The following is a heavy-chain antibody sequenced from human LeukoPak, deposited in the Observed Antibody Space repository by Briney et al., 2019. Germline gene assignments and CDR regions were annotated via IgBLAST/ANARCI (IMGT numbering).Heavy chain of an antibody. D-gene: IGHD3-22*01. J-gene: IGHJ4*02. CDR1: GFTFSVAA. V-gene: IGHV3-23*01. Sequence: GGSLRLSCAASGFTFSVAAMSWVRQSPGKGLEWVSAISGSGGNTYSADSVKGRCTISRDNSKKTLFLHMNSLRAEDTAVYYCARGMSATSGYLELEYWGQGTLVTVST. CDR3: ARGMSATSGYLELEY. CDR2: ISGSGGNT.